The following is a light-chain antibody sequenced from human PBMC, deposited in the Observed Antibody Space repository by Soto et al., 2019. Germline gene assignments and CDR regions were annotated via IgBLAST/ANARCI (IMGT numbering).Light chain of an antibody. CDR1: QSISSY. V-gene: IGKV3-11*01. CDR2: GAS. J-gene: IGKJ4*01. Sequence: EIVLTQSPATLSLSPGETATLSCRASQSISSYLAWYQQKPGQAPRLLIYGASNRATGIPVRFSGSGSGTDFTLTISSLEPEDFAVYYCKQRSNWRSFGGGTKVDIK. CDR3: KQRSNWRS.